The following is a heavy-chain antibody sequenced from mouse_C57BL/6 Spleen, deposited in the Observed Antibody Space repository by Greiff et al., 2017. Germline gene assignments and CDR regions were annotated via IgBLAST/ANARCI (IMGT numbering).Heavy chain of an antibody. CDR2: ISSGSSTI. CDR1: GFTFSDYG. V-gene: IGHV5-17*01. J-gene: IGHJ2*01. CDR3: ARQDTSYYFDY. Sequence: DVMLVESGGGLVKPGGSLKLSCAASGFTFSDYGMHWVRQAPEKGLEWVAYISSGSSTIYYADTVKGRFTISRDNAKNTLFLQMTSLRSEDTAMYYCARQDTSYYFDYWGQGTTLTVSS.